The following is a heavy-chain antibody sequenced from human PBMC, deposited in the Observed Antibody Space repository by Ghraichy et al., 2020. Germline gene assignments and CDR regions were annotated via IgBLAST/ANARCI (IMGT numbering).Heavy chain of an antibody. D-gene: IGHD6-6*01. CDR1: GGTFSSYA. Sequence: SVKVSCKASGGTFSSYAINWVRQAPGQGLEWMGGIIPIFGTANYAQKFQGRVTITADESMSTAYMELSSLRSEDTAVYYCARVVQEYSRSVPFDYWGQGTLVTGSS. J-gene: IGHJ4*02. V-gene: IGHV1-69*13. CDR2: IIPIFGTA. CDR3: ARVVQEYSRSVPFDY.